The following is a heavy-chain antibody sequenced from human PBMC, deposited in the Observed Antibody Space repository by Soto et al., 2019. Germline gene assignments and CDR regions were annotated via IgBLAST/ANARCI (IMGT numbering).Heavy chain of an antibody. J-gene: IGHJ4*02. V-gene: IGHV3-33*01. D-gene: IGHD3-22*01. CDR1: GFTFSSYG. Sequence: QVQLVESGGGVVQPGRSLGLSCAASGFTFSSYGMHWVRQAPGKGLEWVAVIWYDGSNKYYADSVKGRFTISRDNSKNTLYLQMNSLRAEDTAVYYCARLYDSSGPTDYWGQGTLVTVSS. CDR3: ARLYDSSGPTDY. CDR2: IWYDGSNK.